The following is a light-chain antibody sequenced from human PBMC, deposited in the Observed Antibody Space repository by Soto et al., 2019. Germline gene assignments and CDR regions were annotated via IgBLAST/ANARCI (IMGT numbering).Light chain of an antibody. V-gene: IGLV1-51*01. CDR1: SSIFASAS. CDR2: GNH. Sequence: QSVLTQPPSVSAAPGQKVSISCSGSSSIFASASVSWYQHLPGTAPKLLIYGNHQRPSGIPDRFSGSKSGTSATLVITGLQTGDEADYYCGAWDSDLGAVLFGGGTKLTVL. J-gene: IGLJ2*01. CDR3: GAWDSDLGAVL.